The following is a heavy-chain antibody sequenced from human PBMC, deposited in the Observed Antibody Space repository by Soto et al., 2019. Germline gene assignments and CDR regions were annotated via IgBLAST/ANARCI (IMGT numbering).Heavy chain of an antibody. D-gene: IGHD2-21*02. CDR2: SIPIFGXA. Sequence: SVNVSCKASVATFNNYPITWVRQAPGEGFYWMGGSIPIFGXANYAQKFWGSVTISVYESTSTAYMELRSLRSEDTAVYYCARGRGYGCDEHYYCFDMEVGRQGTTVTVSS. V-gene: IGHV1-69*13. CDR3: ARGRGYGCDEHYYCFDMEV. J-gene: IGHJ6*02. CDR1: VATFNNYP.